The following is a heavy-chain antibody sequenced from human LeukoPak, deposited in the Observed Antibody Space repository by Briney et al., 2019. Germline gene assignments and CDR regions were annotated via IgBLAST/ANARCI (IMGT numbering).Heavy chain of an antibody. CDR1: GGSISSNSYY. J-gene: IGHJ5*02. D-gene: IGHD3-22*01. Sequence: PSQTLSLTCTVSGGSISSNSYYWSWIRQPPGKGLEWIVYIHNSGITNYNPSLKSRVTISVDTSKNQFSLKLSSVTAADTAVYYCARDRYYYDSSGTRWFDPWGQGTLVTVSS. CDR2: IHNSGIT. V-gene: IGHV4-61*01. CDR3: ARDRYYYDSSGTRWFDP.